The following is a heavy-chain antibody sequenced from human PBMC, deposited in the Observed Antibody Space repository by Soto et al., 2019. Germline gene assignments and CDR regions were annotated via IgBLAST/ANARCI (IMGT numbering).Heavy chain of an antibody. J-gene: IGHJ4*02. V-gene: IGHV3-73*01. CDR3: TRQYDILTGIDY. Sequence: LRLSCAASGFTFSGSAMHWVRQASGKGLEWVGRIRSKANTYATGYAASVKGRFTMSRDDSKNTAYLQMNSLKTEDTAVYYCTRQYDILTGIDYWGQGTLVTVSS. CDR1: GFTFSGSA. D-gene: IGHD3-9*01. CDR2: IRSKANTYAT.